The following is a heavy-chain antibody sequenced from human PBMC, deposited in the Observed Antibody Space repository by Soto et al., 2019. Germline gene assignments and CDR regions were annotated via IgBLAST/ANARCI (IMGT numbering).Heavy chain of an antibody. J-gene: IGHJ6*02. V-gene: IGHV5-10-1*01. Sequence: PGESLKISCKGSGYSFTSYWISWVRQMPGNGLEWMGRIDPSDSYTNYSPSFQGHVTISADKSISTAYLQWSRLKASDTAMYYCARLYYGSGSYYYYYGMDVWGQGTTVTVSS. D-gene: IGHD3-10*01. CDR2: IDPSDSYT. CDR3: ARLYYGSGSYYYYYGMDV. CDR1: GYSFTSYW.